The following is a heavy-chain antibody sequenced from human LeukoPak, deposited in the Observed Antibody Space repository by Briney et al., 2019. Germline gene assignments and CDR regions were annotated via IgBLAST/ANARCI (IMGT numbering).Heavy chain of an antibody. D-gene: IGHD6-19*01. CDR3: ARLGLTVTGTYYYYYMDV. V-gene: IGHV4-59*12. CDR2: IYYSGST. Sequence: SETLSLTCTVSGGSIRSYYWSWIRQPPGKGLEWIAYIYYSGSTNYNPSLKSRVTISVDTPKNQFSLNLSSVTAADTAVYYCARLGLTVTGTYYYYYMDVWGKGTTVTISS. J-gene: IGHJ6*03. CDR1: GGSIRSYY.